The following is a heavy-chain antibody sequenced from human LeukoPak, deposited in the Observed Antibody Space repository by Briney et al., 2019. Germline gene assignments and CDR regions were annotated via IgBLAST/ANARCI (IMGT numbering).Heavy chain of an antibody. CDR1: GGSFSGYY. CDR2: INHSGST. V-gene: IGHV4-34*01. CDR3: ASHHITMVRGVNIEVASSFDY. D-gene: IGHD3-10*01. J-gene: IGHJ4*02. Sequence: KTSETLSLTCAVYGGSFSGYYWSWIRQPPGKGLEWIGEINHSGSTNYNPSLKSRVTISVDTSKNQFSLKLSSGTAADTAVYYCASHHITMVRGVNIEVASSFDYWGQGTLATVSS.